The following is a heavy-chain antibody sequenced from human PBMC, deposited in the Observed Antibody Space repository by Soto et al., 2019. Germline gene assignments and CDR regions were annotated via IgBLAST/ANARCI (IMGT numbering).Heavy chain of an antibody. V-gene: IGHV4-4*02. CDR2: MLHSGTT. J-gene: IGHJ4*02. D-gene: IGHD4-17*01. Sequence: SETLSLTCAVSGGSIRSSNWWSCFRQPPGKGLEWIGEMLHSGTTSYNPSLKSRVTISVDKSKNQFSLNVRSVTAADTAVYFCARTNGDLISFDYWGQGTPVTVSS. CDR3: ARTNGDLISFDY. CDR1: GGSIRSSNW.